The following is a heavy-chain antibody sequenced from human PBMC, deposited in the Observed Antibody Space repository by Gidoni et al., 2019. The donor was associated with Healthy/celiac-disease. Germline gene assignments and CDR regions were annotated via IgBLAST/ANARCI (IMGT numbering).Heavy chain of an antibody. J-gene: IGHJ6*03. V-gene: IGHV1-69*06. CDR3: ARDQSPYYDILTGYSVDYMDV. Sequence: QVQLVQSGAEVKKPGSSVKVSCKASGGTFSSYAISWVRQAPGQGLEWMGGIIPIFGTANYAQKFQGRVTITADKSTSTAYMELSSLRSEDTAVYYCARDQSPYYDILTGYSVDYMDVWGKGTTVTVSS. CDR2: IIPIFGTA. D-gene: IGHD3-9*01. CDR1: GGTFSSYA.